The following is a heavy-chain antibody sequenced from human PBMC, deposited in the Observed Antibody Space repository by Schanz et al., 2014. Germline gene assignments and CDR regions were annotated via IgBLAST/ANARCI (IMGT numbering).Heavy chain of an antibody. CDR2: MYINSGST. Sequence: EVQLLESGGGLLQPGGSLRLSCAVSGFTVNTNYMSWVRQAPGKGLEWISSMYINSGSTQYADSVKGRFIISRDSSKNTLFLQMNSLRAEDTAVYFCARDGGRDGYNLAFDVWGQGTLVTVSS. D-gene: IGHD5-12*01. CDR1: GFTVNTNY. CDR3: ARDGGRDGYNLAFDV. V-gene: IGHV3-53*01. J-gene: IGHJ3*01.